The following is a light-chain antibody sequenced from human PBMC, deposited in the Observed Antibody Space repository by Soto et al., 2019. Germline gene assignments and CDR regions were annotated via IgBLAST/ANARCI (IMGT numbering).Light chain of an antibody. CDR2: EVS. J-gene: IGLJ1*01. Sequence: ALTQPGCECGSPGQSITISYRGTSSDIGAYDYVSWYQQHPGRAPKLIIYEVSHRFSGLSYRFSGSKSGNTASLTISGLQAEDEGDYYCTAFAPGGIYVFGSGTKVTVL. V-gene: IGLV2-14*03. CDR1: SSDIGAYDY. CDR3: TAFAPGGIYV.